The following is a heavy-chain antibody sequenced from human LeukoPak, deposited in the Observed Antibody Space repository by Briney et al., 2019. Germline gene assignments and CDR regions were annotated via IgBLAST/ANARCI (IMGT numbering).Heavy chain of an antibody. D-gene: IGHD3-10*01. V-gene: IGHV4-59*01. CDR3: ARWGLWFGELRDPDAHYGMDV. CDR1: GGSISSYY. Sequence: SETLSLTCTVSGGSISSYYWSWIRQPPGKGLEWIGDIYYSGSTNYNPSLKSRVTISVDTSKNQYSLKLSSVTAADTAVYYCARWGLWFGELRDPDAHYGMDVWGQGTTVTVSS. CDR2: IYYSGST. J-gene: IGHJ6*02.